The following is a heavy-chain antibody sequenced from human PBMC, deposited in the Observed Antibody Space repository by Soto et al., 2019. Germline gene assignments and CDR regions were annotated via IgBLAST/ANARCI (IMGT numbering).Heavy chain of an antibody. CDR2: INHRGSL. D-gene: IGHD1-1*01. V-gene: IGHV4-31*02. J-gene: IGHJ6*02. Sequence: WTWIGHRPGEGLEWFGYINHRGSLYYNPSLKSRVSMSVDTSKNQFSLNLSSVTAADTAVYYCARELPQRQGRNMDVWGQGTTVTVSS. CDR3: ARELPQRQGRNMDV.